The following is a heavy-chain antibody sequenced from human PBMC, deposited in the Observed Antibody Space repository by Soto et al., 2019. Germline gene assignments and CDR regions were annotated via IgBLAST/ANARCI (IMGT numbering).Heavy chain of an antibody. V-gene: IGHV4-61*01. CDR3: ARESYDSSGSYSRWFDP. CDR1: GGSVSSDYYY. CDR2: IYYSGST. D-gene: IGHD3-22*01. J-gene: IGHJ5*02. Sequence: SETLSLTCTVSGGSVSSDYYYWSWIRQSPGKGLEWIGNIYYSGSTNYNPSLKSRVTISVDTSKNQFSLKLSSVTAADTAVYYCARESYDSSGSYSRWFDPWGQGTLVTAPQ.